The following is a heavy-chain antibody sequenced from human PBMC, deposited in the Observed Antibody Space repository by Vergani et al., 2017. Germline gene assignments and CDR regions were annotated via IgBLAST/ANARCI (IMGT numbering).Heavy chain of an antibody. CDR3: AGARKYAYNYVIYYYYYMDV. V-gene: IGHV1-69*01. D-gene: IGHD5-24*01. Sequence: QVQLVQSGAEVKKPRSSVKVSCKASGGTFSSYAISWVRQAPGQGLEWMGGIIPIFGTANYSQKFQGIVTITADESTSTAYMELSSLRSEDTAVYYFAGARKYAYNYVIYYYYYMDVWGKGTTVTVSS. J-gene: IGHJ6*03. CDR2: IIPIFGTA. CDR1: GGTFSSYA.